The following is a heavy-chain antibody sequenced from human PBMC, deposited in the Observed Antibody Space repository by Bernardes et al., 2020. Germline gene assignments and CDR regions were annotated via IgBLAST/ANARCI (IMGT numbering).Heavy chain of an antibody. V-gene: IGHV1-3*01. J-gene: IGHJ5*02. Sequence: ASVKVSCKASGYTFTSYAMHWVRQAPGQRLEWMGWINAGNGNTKYSQKFQGRVTITRDTSASTAYMELSSLRSEDTAVYYCAREDYGDYSTAESKGWFDPWGQGTLVTVSS. CDR2: INAGNGNT. CDR3: AREDYGDYSTAESKGWFDP. CDR1: GYTFTSYA. D-gene: IGHD4-17*01.